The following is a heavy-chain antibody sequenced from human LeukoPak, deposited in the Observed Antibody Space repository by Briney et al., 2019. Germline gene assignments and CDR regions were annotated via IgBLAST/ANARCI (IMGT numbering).Heavy chain of an antibody. V-gene: IGHV4-39*07. J-gene: IGHJ4*02. Sequence: SETLSLTCTVSGASISSGNYYWAYIRQPPGKGLEWIGSIYYSGGTHFNPSLKNRGTISLETSKTQFSLSITSVTPADSAAYYCARGVGSFHYERRLSIYYFDYWGQGMLVTVSS. D-gene: IGHD1-1*01. CDR2: IYYSGGT. CDR1: GASISSGNYY. CDR3: ARGVGSFHYERRLSIYYFDY.